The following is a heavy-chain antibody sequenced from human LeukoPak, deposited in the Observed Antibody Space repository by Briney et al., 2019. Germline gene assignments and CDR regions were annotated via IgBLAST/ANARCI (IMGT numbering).Heavy chain of an antibody. CDR1: GFTFSSYG. D-gene: IGHD3-16*02. V-gene: IGHV3-33*06. Sequence: GGSLRLSCAASGFTFSSYGMHWVRQAPGKGLEWVAVIWYDGSNKYYADSVKGRFTIPRDNSKNTLYLQMNSLRAEDTAVYYCAKELVWGSYRYYFDYWGQGTLVTVSS. CDR3: AKELVWGSYRYYFDY. CDR2: IWYDGSNK. J-gene: IGHJ4*02.